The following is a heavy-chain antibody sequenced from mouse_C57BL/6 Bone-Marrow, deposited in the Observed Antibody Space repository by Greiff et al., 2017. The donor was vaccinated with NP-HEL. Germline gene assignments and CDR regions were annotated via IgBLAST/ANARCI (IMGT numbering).Heavy chain of an antibody. CDR2: IDPEDGDT. D-gene: IGHD2-10*01. V-gene: IGHV14-1*01. J-gene: IGHJ1*03. Sequence: EVKLEESGAELVRPGASVKLSCTASGFNIKDYYMHWVKQRPEQGLEWIGRIDPEDGDTEYAPKFQGKATMTADTSSNTAYMELRSLTSEDSAVYYCARLGAYSHWYFDVWGTGTTVTVSS. CDR1: GFNIKDYY. CDR3: ARLGAYSHWYFDV.